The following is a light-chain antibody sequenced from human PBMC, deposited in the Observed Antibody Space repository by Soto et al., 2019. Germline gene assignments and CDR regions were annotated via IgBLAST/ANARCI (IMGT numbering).Light chain of an antibody. CDR2: DVS. CDR3: SSYTNSSTRV. J-gene: IGLJ1*01. CDR1: SSDVGGYNY. Sequence: QSALTQPASVSGSPGQSITISCTGTSSDVGGYNYVSWYQQHPGKAPKLVIFDVSDRPSGVSNRFSGSKSGNTASLTISGLQAEDEADYYCSSYTNSSTRVFGTGTKLTVL. V-gene: IGLV2-14*01.